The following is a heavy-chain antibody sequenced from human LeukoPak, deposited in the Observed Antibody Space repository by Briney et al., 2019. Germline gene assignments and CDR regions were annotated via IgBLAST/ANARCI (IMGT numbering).Heavy chain of an antibody. Sequence: PSETLSLTCAVYGGSFSGYYWSWIRQPPGKGLEWIGEINHSGSTNYNPSLKGRVTLSVDTSKNQFSLKLSSVTAADTAVYYCARGLTILDYWGQGTLVTVSS. CDR1: GGSFSGYY. V-gene: IGHV4-34*01. CDR2: INHSGST. CDR3: ARGLTILDY. D-gene: IGHD3-3*01. J-gene: IGHJ4*02.